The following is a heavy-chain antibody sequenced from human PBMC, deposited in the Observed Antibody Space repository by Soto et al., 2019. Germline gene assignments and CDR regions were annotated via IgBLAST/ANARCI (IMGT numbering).Heavy chain of an antibody. V-gene: IGHV1-69*06. CDR2: IIPIFGTA. J-gene: IGHJ6*02. CDR3: ARVVDTAMVTSPDYYYYGMDV. D-gene: IGHD5-18*01. CDR1: GGTFSSYA. Sequence: SVKVSCKASGGTFSSYAISWVRQAPGQGLEWMGGIIPIFGTANYAQKFQGRVTITADKSTSTAYMELSSLRSEDTAVYYCARVVDTAMVTSPDYYYYGMDVWGQGTTVTVSS.